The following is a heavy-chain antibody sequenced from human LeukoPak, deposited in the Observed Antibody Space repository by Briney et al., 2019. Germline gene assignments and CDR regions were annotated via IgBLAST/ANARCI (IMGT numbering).Heavy chain of an antibody. CDR2: ISGSGGST. J-gene: IGHJ4*02. D-gene: IGHD2-15*01. Sequence: GGSLRLSCAASGFTFSSYAMSWVRQAPGKGLEWVSAISGSGGSTYYADSVKGRFTISRDNSKNTLYLQMNSLRAEDTAVYYCATLGYCSGGSCYLGDYWGQGTLVTVSS. CDR1: GFTFSSYA. V-gene: IGHV3-23*01. CDR3: ATLGYCSGGSCYLGDY.